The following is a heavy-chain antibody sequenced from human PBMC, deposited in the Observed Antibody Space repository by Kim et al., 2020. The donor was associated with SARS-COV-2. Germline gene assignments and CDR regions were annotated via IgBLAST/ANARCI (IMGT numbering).Heavy chain of an antibody. Sequence: ASVKVSCKASGYTFTSYAMNWVRQAPGQGLEWMGWINTNTGNPTYAQGFTGRFVFSLDTSVSTAYLQISSLKAEDTAVYYCAREFLGFGSYNWFDPWGQGTLVTVSS. CDR1: GYTFTSYA. D-gene: IGHD3-10*01. J-gene: IGHJ5*02. V-gene: IGHV7-4-1*02. CDR3: AREFLGFGSYNWFDP. CDR2: INTNTGNP.